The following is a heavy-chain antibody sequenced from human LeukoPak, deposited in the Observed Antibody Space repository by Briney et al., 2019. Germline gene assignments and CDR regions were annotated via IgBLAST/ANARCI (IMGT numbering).Heavy chain of an antibody. CDR3: ARDPVPLWSYDRSGYLDY. Sequence: GRSLRLSCAASGFTFSSYAMHWVRQAPGKGLEWVAVISYDGSNKYYADSVKGRFTISRDNPKNTLYLQMNSLRAEDTAVYYCARDPVPLWSYDRSGYLDYWGQGTLVTVSS. D-gene: IGHD3-22*01. V-gene: IGHV3-30-3*01. J-gene: IGHJ4*02. CDR1: GFTFSSYA. CDR2: ISYDGSNK.